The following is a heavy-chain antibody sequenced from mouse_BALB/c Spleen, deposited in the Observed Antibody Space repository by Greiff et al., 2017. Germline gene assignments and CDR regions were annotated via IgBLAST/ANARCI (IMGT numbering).Heavy chain of an antibody. Sequence: EVQLQQSGAELVKPGASVKMSCKASGYTFTSYNMHWVKQRPEQGLEWIGWIDPENGDTEYAPKFQGKATMTADTSSNTAYLQLSSLTSEDTAVYYRHADDYWGQGTTLTVSS. J-gene: IGHJ2*01. CDR1: GYTFTSYN. CDR2: IDPENGDT. CDR3: HADDY. V-gene: IGHV14-4*02.